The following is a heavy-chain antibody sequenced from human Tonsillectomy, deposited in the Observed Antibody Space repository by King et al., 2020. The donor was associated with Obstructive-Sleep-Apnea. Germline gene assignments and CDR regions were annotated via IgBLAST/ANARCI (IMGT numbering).Heavy chain of an antibody. Sequence: VQLQQWGAGLLKPSETLSLTCAVFGGSFSDYYWSWIRQPPGKGLGWSWEINHMGSTNYNPSLKSRVTISVDTSKNKFSLKLNSVTAADTPVYYCARGSGAAAVNWFDPWGQGTLVTVSS. CDR1: GGSFSDYY. CDR2: INHMGST. J-gene: IGHJ5*02. CDR3: ARGSGAAAVNWFDP. V-gene: IGHV4-34*01. D-gene: IGHD6-13*01.